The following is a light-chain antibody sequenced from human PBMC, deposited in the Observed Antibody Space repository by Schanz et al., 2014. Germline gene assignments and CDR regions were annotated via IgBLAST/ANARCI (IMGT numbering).Light chain of an antibody. CDR2: ANN. CDR3: ISYTSSRTKGV. Sequence: QSVLTQPPSVSGAPGQRVTISCTGSSSNIGAGYDVHWYQKFPGTAPKLLIYANNNRPSGVPDRFSGSRSATSSSLAITGLQAEDEADYYCISYTSSRTKGVFGGGTKLTVL. V-gene: IGLV1-40*01. J-gene: IGLJ3*02. CDR1: SSNIGAGYD.